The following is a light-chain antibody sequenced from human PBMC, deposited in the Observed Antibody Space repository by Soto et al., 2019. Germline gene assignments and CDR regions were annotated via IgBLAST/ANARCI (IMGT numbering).Light chain of an antibody. Sequence: QSVLTQPASVSGSPGQSITISCTGTSSDVGGYNYVSWYQQHPGKAPKLMLYDVSNRPSGVSNRFSGSKSGNTASLTISGLQAEDEADYYCTSYTSSISYVFGTGTKVTV. CDR3: TSYTSSISYV. CDR1: SSDVGGYNY. J-gene: IGLJ1*01. CDR2: DVS. V-gene: IGLV2-14*01.